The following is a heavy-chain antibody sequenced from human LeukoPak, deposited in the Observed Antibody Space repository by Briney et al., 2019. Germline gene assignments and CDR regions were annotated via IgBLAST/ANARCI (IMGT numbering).Heavy chain of an antibody. J-gene: IGHJ6*03. Sequence: ASVKVSCKASGYTFTSYDINWVRQATGQGLEWMGWMNPNSGNTGYAQKFQGRVTMTRNTSISTAYMELSSLRSEDTAVYHCARGYREVVVAATPYHYYYMDVWGKGTTVTISS. CDR3: ARGYREVVVAATPYHYYYMDV. V-gene: IGHV1-8*01. CDR1: GYTFTSYD. D-gene: IGHD2-15*01. CDR2: MNPNSGNT.